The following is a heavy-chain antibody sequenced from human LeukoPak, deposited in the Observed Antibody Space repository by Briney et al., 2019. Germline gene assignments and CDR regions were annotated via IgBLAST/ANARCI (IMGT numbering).Heavy chain of an antibody. CDR2: INHSGST. J-gene: IGHJ6*03. Sequence: SETLSLTCTVSGYSINSGFYWGWIRQPPGKGLEWIGEINHSGSTNYNPSLKSRVTISVDTSKNQFSLKLSSVTAADTAVYYCARRGGYSSGYYYYYYYMDVWGKGTTVTVSS. D-gene: IGHD6-19*01. CDR1: GYSINSGFY. CDR3: ARRGGYSSGYYYYYYYMDV. V-gene: IGHV4-38-2*02.